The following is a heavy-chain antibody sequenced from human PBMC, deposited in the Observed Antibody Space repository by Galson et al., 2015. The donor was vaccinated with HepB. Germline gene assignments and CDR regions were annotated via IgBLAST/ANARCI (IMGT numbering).Heavy chain of an antibody. V-gene: IGHV3-49*03. CDR3: TRESGGDSDY. D-gene: IGHD2-21*01. CDR2: IRHKGYGGTA. CDR1: GFTFGDYA. Sequence: SLRLSCAPSGFTFGDYAMSWFRQAPGKGLEWVGFIRHKGYGGTAEYAASVKARFSISRDDSESIAYLQMDSLKTDDTAVYYCTRESGGDSDYWGQGTLVTVSS. J-gene: IGHJ4*02.